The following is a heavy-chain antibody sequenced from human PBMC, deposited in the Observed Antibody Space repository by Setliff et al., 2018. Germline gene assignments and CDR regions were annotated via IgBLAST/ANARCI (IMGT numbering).Heavy chain of an antibody. CDR3: ARANKKLDYYYHHYMDV. CDR1: GGSSSSGSYY. D-gene: IGHD1-1*01. J-gene: IGHJ6*03. CDR2: VYTNGGS. Sequence: SETLSLTWTVSGGSSSSGSYYWSWIRHPAGKGLEWIGRVYTNGGSDYNPFLKSRVSISLDTSKNQFSLKLISVTAAATAVYYCARANKKLDYYYHHYMDVWGKATTVTVSS. V-gene: IGHV4-61*02.